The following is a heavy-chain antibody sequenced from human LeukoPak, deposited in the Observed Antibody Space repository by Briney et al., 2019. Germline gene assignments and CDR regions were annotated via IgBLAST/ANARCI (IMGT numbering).Heavy chain of an antibody. CDR2: ISWNSGSI. V-gene: IGHV3-9*01. CDR1: GFTFDDYA. CDR3: AKATLSVDTAMVGFDY. D-gene: IGHD5-18*01. Sequence: PGRSLRLSCAASGFTFDDYAMHWVPQAPGEGLGGVSGISWNSGSIGYADSVKGRFTLSRDNAKNSLYLQMNSLRAEETALYYCAKATLSVDTAMVGFDYWGQGTLITVSS. J-gene: IGHJ4*02.